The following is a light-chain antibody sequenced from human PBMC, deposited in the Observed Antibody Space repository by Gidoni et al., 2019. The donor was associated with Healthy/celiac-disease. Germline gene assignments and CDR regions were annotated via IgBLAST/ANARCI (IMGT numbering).Light chain of an antibody. Sequence: QSVLPQTPPASGTTGQRVTISCSGSSSNIGSKTVNWYQQLPGTAPKLLISSNNQRPSGVPDRFSGSKSGTSASLAISGLQSEDEADYYCAAWDDSLNGPSVVFGGGTKLTVL. J-gene: IGLJ2*01. CDR2: SNN. V-gene: IGLV1-44*01. CDR3: AAWDDSLNGPSVV. CDR1: SSNIGSKT.